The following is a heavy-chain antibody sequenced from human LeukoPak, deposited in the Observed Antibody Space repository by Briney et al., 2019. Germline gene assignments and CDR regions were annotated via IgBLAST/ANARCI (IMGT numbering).Heavy chain of an antibody. Sequence: GASVKVSCKASGYTFTSYDINWVRQATGQGLEWMGWMNPNSGNTGYAQKFQGRVTMTRNTSISTAYMELSSLRSEDTAVYYCARGTGYCSGGSCYYQKNWLDPWGQGTLVTVSS. D-gene: IGHD2-15*01. CDR1: GYTFTSYD. CDR3: ARGTGYCSGGSCYYQKNWLDP. CDR2: MNPNSGNT. J-gene: IGHJ5*02. V-gene: IGHV1-8*01.